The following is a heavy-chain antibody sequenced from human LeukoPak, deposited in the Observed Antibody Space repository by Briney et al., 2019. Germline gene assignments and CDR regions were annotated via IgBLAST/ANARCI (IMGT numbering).Heavy chain of an antibody. Sequence: GGSLRLSCAGSGCSFRNYAMNWVRQAPGKGLEGVALISHDGRNKVYADSVKGRFTISSDISNNTLFLQMYSLRGEDTALYFCARDPWLANSNAFDVWGQGTMVTVSS. J-gene: IGHJ3*01. CDR1: GCSFRNYA. CDR3: ARDPWLANSNAFDV. V-gene: IGHV3-30*04. CDR2: ISHDGRNK. D-gene: IGHD6-19*01.